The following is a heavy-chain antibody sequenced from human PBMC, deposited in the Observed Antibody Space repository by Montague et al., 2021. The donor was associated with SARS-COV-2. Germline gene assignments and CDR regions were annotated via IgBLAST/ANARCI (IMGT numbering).Heavy chain of an antibody. CDR2: ISYDGSNK. Sequence: SLRLSCAASGFTSSSYAMHWVRQAPGKGLEWVAVISYDGSNKYYADSVKGRFTISRDNSKNTLYLQMNSLRAEDTAVYYCAGELLAAFDIWGQGTMVTASS. V-gene: IGHV3-30-3*01. CDR1: GFTSSSYA. D-gene: IGHD1-26*01. J-gene: IGHJ3*02. CDR3: AGELLAAFDI.